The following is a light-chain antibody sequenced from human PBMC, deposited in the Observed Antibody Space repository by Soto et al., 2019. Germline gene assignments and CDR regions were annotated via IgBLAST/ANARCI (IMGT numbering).Light chain of an antibody. CDR2: ADT. Sequence: QSVLTQPASVSGSPGQSITLSCTATNSEVGSVNLVSWYQHHPGKAPKLLFYADTRGPSGVPIRISASKSGNTASLTISGLQADDEADYDCCSYAVTDFPWVFGGGTKLTVL. V-gene: IGLV2-23*01. J-gene: IGLJ3*02. CDR1: NSEVGSVNL. CDR3: CSYAVTDFPWV.